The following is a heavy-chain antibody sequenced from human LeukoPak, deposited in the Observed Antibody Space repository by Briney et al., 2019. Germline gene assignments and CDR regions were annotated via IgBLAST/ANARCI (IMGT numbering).Heavy chain of an antibody. J-gene: IGHJ3*02. V-gene: IGHV3-23*01. CDR3: AKSITMIVVVTKGHAFDI. CDR1: GFTFTSYA. CDR2: ISGSGGGT. Sequence: GGSLRLSCAASGFTFTSYAMSWVRQAPGKGLEWVSSISGSGGGTFYADSVKGRFTISRDNSKNTLYLQMNSLRAGDTAVYYCAKSITMIVVVTKGHAFDIWGQGTMVTVSS. D-gene: IGHD3-22*01.